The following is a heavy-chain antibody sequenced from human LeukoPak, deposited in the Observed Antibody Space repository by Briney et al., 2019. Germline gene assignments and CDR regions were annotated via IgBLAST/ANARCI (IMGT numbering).Heavy chain of an antibody. Sequence: SVKVSCKASGGTFSSYDISWVRQAPGQGLEWMGGIMPMFGTANYAQKFQGRVTITADKSTSTAYMELSSLRSEDTAVYYCARGAAARPPYYYYYYMDVWGKGTTVTVSS. D-gene: IGHD6-6*01. V-gene: IGHV1-69*06. CDR1: GGTFSSYD. CDR3: ARGAAARPPYYYYYYMDV. CDR2: IMPMFGTA. J-gene: IGHJ6*03.